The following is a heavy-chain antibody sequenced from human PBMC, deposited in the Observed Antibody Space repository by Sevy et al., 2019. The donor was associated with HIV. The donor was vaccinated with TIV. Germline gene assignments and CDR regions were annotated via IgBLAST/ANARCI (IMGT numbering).Heavy chain of an antibody. CDR2: IYPGDSDT. J-gene: IGHJ4*02. V-gene: IGHV5-51*01. Sequence: GESLKISCKGSGYSFTSYWIGWVRQMPGKGLEWMGIIYPGDSDTIYSPSFQGQVTISADKSISTAYLQWSSLKASDTAMYYCARPKKDYYGSGSYYDYWGQGTLVTVSS. CDR3: ARPKKDYYGSGSYYDY. D-gene: IGHD3-10*01. CDR1: GYSFTSYW.